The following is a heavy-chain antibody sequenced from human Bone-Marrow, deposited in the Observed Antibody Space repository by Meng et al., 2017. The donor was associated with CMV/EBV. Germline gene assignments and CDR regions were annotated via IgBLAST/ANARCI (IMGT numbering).Heavy chain of an antibody. D-gene: IGHD1-1*01. CDR1: GGSISSYY. J-gene: IGHJ4*02. Sequence: SETLSLTCTVSGGSISSYYWSWIRQPPGKGLEWIGYIYYSGSTNYNPSLKSRVTISVDTSKNQFSLKLSSVTAADTAVYYCARGGNGDSYDYWGQGRLVTVSS. CDR3: ARGGNGDSYDY. V-gene: IGHV4-59*01. CDR2: IYYSGST.